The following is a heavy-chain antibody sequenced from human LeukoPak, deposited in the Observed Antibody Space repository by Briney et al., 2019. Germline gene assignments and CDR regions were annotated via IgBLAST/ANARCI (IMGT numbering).Heavy chain of an antibody. D-gene: IGHD3-3*01. V-gene: IGHV4-4*07. CDR2: IYTSGST. Sequence: SETLSLTCTVSGGSISSYYWSWIRQPAGKGLEWIGRIYTSGSTNYNPSLKGRVTISVDTSKNQFSLKLSSVTAADTAVYYCASEDYDFWSGRQRYYFDYWGQGTLVTVSS. CDR1: GGSISSYY. J-gene: IGHJ4*02. CDR3: ASEDYDFWSGRQRYYFDY.